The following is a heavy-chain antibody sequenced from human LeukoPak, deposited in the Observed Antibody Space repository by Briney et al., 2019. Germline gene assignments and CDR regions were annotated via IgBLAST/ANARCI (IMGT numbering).Heavy chain of an antibody. D-gene: IGHD3/OR15-3a*01. CDR3: AKRGVVIRVILVGFHKEAYYFES. Sequence: HTGGSLRLSCAVSGITLNNYGMTWVRQAPGKGLEWVAGISDSGGSTKYADSVKGRFTISRDNPKNTLYLQKNSLRAEDTAVYFCAKRGVVIRVILVGFHKEAYYFESWGQGALVTVSS. V-gene: IGHV3-23*01. J-gene: IGHJ4*02. CDR1: GITLNNYG. CDR2: ISDSGGST.